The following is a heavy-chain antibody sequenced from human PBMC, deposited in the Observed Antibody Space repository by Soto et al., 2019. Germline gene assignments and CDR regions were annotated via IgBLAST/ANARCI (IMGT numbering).Heavy chain of an antibody. CDR2: IFYSGSA. Sequence: PSETLSLTCSVYGGSLSNPIYYWAWIRQPPGKGLEWIGSIFYSGSAYYNPSLKSRVTISVDTSKNQFSLNVSSVTAADTAVYYCTRVVSRYCSGASRLNAYWGQGALVTVSS. V-gene: IGHV4-39*07. D-gene: IGHD2-15*01. CDR1: GGSLSNPIYY. J-gene: IGHJ4*02. CDR3: TRVVSRYCSGASRLNAY.